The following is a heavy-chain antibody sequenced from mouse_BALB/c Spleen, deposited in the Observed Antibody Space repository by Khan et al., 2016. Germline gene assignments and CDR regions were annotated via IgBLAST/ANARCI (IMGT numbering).Heavy chain of an antibody. D-gene: IGHD2-3*01. Sequence: EVQLQESGPGLMKPSQSLSLTCTVTGYSITSDYAWNWIRQFPGNKLEWMGYIIYSGSTTYTPSLKSRISITRDTSKNQFFLQLNSVTIEDTATYYVASDGPNDAMDYWGQGTSVTVSS. CDR2: IIYSGST. CDR3: ASDGPNDAMDY. V-gene: IGHV3-2*02. CDR1: GYSITSDYA. J-gene: IGHJ4*01.